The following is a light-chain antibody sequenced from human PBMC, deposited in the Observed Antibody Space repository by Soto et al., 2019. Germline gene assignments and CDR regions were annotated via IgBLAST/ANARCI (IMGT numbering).Light chain of an antibody. J-gene: IGKJ1*01. CDR3: QQYASYSWT. CDR2: KAS. Sequence: DTQMTQSPSTLSASVGDRVTITCRASQSINYWFAWYQQKPGKAPNLLISKASTLESGVPSRFSGSGSGTEFTLTISSLQPEDFATYFCQQYASYSWTFGQGTKVQIK. V-gene: IGKV1-5*03. CDR1: QSINYW.